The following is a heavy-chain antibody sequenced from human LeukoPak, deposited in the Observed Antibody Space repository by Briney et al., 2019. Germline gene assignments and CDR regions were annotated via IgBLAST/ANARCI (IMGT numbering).Heavy chain of an antibody. CDR1: GFTFSSYG. CDR2: IWYDGSNK. J-gene: IGHJ4*02. V-gene: IGHV3-33*01. Sequence: PGRSLRLSCAASGFTFSSYGMHWVRQAPGKGLEWVAVIWYDGSNKYFADSVKGRFTISRDNSKNTLYLQMNSLRAEDTAVYYCSRYGVRSGYHEGPDYWGQGTLVTVSS. D-gene: IGHD3-22*01. CDR3: SRYGVRSGYHEGPDY.